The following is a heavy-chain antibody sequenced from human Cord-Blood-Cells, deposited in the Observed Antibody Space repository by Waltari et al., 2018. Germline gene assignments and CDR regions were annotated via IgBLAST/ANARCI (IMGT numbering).Heavy chain of an antibody. CDR3: LSSGYYNNWFDP. CDR2: FDPEDGET. CDR1: GYTLTELS. D-gene: IGHD3-3*01. J-gene: IGHJ5*02. V-gene: IGHV1-24*01. Sequence: QVQLVQSGAEVKKPGASVKVSCKVSGYTLTELSMHWVRQAPGKGLEWMGGFDPEDGETIDAQKFQGRVTMTEDTSTDTAYMELSSLRSEDTAVYYCLSSGYYNNWFDPWGQGTLVTVSS.